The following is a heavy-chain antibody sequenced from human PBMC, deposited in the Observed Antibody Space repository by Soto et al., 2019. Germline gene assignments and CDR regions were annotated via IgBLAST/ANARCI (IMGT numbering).Heavy chain of an antibody. CDR2: LKSDGSGT. V-gene: IGHV3-74*01. J-gene: IGHJ1*01. D-gene: IGHD3-22*01. Sequence: EVQLVESGGCLVQPGGSLRLSCAASGFTFSSYWMNWVPDAPGKGLVWVARLKSDGSGTNYADSVKGRLTISRDNAKNMRYLQINSMRAEATAVYYCVRVDGDYYDGNCYLVRNWGQGTLVTVSS. CDR1: GFTFSSYW. CDR3: VRVDGDYYDGNCYLVRN.